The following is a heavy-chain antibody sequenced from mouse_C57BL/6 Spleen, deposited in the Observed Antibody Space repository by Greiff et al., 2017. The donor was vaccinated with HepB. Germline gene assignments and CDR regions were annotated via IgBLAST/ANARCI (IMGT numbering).Heavy chain of an antibody. V-gene: IGHV1-42*01. CDR3: ARSDY. CDR2: INPSTGGT. J-gene: IGHJ4*01. CDR1: GYSFTGYY. Sequence: VQLQQSGPELVKPGASVKISCKASGYSFTGYYMNWVKQSPEKSLEWIGEINPSTGGTTYNQKFKAKATLTVDKSSSTAYMQLKSLTSEDSAVSYCARSDYWGQPTSVTVSS.